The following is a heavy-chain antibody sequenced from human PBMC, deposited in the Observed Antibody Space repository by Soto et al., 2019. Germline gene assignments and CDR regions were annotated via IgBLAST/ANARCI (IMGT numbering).Heavy chain of an antibody. J-gene: IGHJ4*02. Sequence: PSETLSLTCTVSGGSISSYYCSWIRQTPGKGLEYIGFIYNSGTTNYHPSLKSRVTISIDTSKNQFSLKLSSVTAADTAVYYCGGDSSGYFNNFDYWGQGTLVTVSS. CDR1: GGSISSYY. CDR2: IYNSGTT. D-gene: IGHD3-22*01. V-gene: IGHV4-59*08. CDR3: GGDSSGYFNNFDY.